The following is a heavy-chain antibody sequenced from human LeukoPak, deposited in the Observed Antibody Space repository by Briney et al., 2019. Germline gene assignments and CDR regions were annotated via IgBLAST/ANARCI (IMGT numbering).Heavy chain of an antibody. Sequence: GGSLRLSCAASGFTFSSYAMSWVRQAPGKGLGCVSPISGSGVSTYYADSVKGRFTVSRDNSDNTLYLQINSLRAEDTAVFECANGIRRYPEPTSWSCFDYWGQGTLVTVSS. V-gene: IGHV3-23*01. CDR1: GFTFSSYA. CDR3: ANGIRRYPEPTSWSCFDY. D-gene: IGHD2-2*01. J-gene: IGHJ4*02. CDR2: ISGSGVST.